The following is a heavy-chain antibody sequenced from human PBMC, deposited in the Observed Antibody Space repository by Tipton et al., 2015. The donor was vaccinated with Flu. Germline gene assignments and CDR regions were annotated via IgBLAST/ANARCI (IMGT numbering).Heavy chain of an antibody. CDR3: ARDDFASDRYMPNGMDV. CDR2: IIPSFRTA. D-gene: IGHD3-3*01. CDR1: GETFNNYA. J-gene: IGHJ6*02. Sequence: QLVQSGAEVKKPGSSVKLSCKASGETFNNYAISWVRQAPGQGLEWMGGIIPSFRTANYAQRFQGRVTMTADESTSTVYMELTSLTSDDTAVYFCARDDFASDRYMPNGMDVWGQGTTVTVSS. V-gene: IGHV1-69*01.